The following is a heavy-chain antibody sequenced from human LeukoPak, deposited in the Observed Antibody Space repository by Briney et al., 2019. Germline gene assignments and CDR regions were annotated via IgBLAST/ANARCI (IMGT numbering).Heavy chain of an antibody. D-gene: IGHD2-21*02. CDR2: ISYDGRAK. J-gene: IGHJ4*02. CDR1: GFTFSSYA. CDR3: ARPHLVVVTANRWGLDY. Sequence: PGTSLRLSCAASGFTFSSYALHWVGQAPGKGLEGVAVISYDGRAKYYVDSVKGRFTISRDNYKNTLYLQMNSLRVEDTAVYYWARPHLVVVTANRWGLDYWGQGSLVIVSS. V-gene: IGHV3-30-3*01.